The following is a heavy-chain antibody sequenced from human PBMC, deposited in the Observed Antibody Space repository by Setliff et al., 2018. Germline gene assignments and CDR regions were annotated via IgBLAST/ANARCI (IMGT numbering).Heavy chain of an antibody. CDR1: GASINSLSW. V-gene: IGHV4-4*02. CDR3: ARMSGFQYMDV. CDR2: IYTSWST. J-gene: IGHJ6*03. D-gene: IGHD3-3*01. Sequence: SETLSLTCTVSGASINSLSWWSWVRQPPGKGLEWIGEIYTSWSTNYNPSLKSRVTISLDTSKNQLSLSLSSVTAADTAVYYCARMSGFQYMDVWGKGTTVTVSS.